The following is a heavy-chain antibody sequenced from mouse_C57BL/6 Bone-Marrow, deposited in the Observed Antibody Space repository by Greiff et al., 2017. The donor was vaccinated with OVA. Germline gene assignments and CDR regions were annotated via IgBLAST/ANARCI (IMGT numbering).Heavy chain of an antibody. CDR3: ARHRRGYFDY. CDR1: GFTFSSYT. CDR2: ISGGGGNT. V-gene: IGHV5-9*04. Sequence: EVNVVESGGGLVKPGGSLKLSCAASGFTFSSYTMSWVRQTPEKRLEWVATISGGGGNTYYPDSVKGRFTISRDNAKNTLYLQMSRLKSEDTAMYYCARHRRGYFDYWGQGTTLTVSS. J-gene: IGHJ2*01.